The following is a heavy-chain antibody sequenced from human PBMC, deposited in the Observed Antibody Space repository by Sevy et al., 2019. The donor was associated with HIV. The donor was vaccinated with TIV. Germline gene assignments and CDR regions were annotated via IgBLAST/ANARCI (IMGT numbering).Heavy chain of an antibody. J-gene: IGHJ4*02. CDR2: ISYDGSNK. V-gene: IGHV3-30*03. CDR3: ASAPHGEPHFDY. D-gene: IGHD4-17*01. Sequence: GGSLRLSCAASGFTFSSYGMHWVRQAPGKGLEWVAVISYDGSNKYYADSVKGRFTISRDNSKNTLYLQMNSLRAEDTAVYYCASAPHGEPHFDYWGQGTLVTVSS. CDR1: GFTFSSYG.